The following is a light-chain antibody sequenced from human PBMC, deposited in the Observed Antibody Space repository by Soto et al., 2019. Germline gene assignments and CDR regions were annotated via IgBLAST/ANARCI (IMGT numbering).Light chain of an antibody. Sequence: EIVLKKSPGTLSLSPGERATLSCRASQSVSSNYLAWYQQKPGQAPRLLIYGASSRATGIPDRFSGSGSGTEFTLTISSLQSEDFAVYYCQQYGDSPRTFGQGTQLEIK. CDR2: GAS. V-gene: IGKV3-20*01. CDR1: QSVSSNY. CDR3: QQYGDSPRT. J-gene: IGKJ5*01.